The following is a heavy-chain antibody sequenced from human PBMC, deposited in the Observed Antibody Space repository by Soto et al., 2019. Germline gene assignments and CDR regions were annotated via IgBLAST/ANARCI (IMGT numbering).Heavy chain of an antibody. CDR3: ARDLKPRQCDS. CDR2: IWHDGSNT. D-gene: IGHD4-4*01. V-gene: IGHV3-33*01. Sequence: QVQLVESGGGVVQPGESLRLSCAASGFAFYGYAMHWVRQAPGKGLEWVAIIWHDGSNTYYGDSVEGRFTVSRDNSKNTVYLQMNSLRAEDTAVYYCARDLKPRQCDSWGQGTLVTVSS. CDR1: GFAFYGYA. J-gene: IGHJ4*02.